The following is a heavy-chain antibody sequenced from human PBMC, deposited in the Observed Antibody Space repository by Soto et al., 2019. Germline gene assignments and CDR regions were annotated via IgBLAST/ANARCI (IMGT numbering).Heavy chain of an antibody. CDR2: ITDNGGDA. J-gene: IGHJ4*02. CDR3: ARGSTESYPGSRIFDF. CDR1: GLTFGSRA. V-gene: IGHV3-23*01. Sequence: GGFLRLSCVASGLTFGSRAMSWVRQAPGEGLQWVATITDNGGDAKYADSVRGRFVISRDNSKKTLYLQMTSLTAEDSAMYFCARGSTESYPGSRIFDFWGWGTLVTVSS. D-gene: IGHD3-10*01.